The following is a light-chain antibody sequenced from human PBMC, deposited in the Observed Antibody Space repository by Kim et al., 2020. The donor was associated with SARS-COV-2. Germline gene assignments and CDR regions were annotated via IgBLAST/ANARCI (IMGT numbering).Light chain of an antibody. V-gene: IGKV1-5*03. Sequence: DIQMTQSPSTLSASVGDRVTITCRASQSISSWLAWYQQKPGKAPNLLIYKASNLESGVPSRFSGSGSGTEFTPTISSLQPDDFATYYCQQYNGYSRTFGQGTKLEIK. J-gene: IGKJ2*01. CDR1: QSISSW. CDR3: QQYNGYSRT. CDR2: KAS.